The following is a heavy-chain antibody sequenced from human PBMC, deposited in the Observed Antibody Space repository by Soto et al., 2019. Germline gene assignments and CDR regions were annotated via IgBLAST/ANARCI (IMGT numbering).Heavy chain of an antibody. V-gene: IGHV1-69*13. D-gene: IGHD1-26*01. CDR3: ARVDSGSYYVTYYYGREV. J-gene: IGHJ6*02. CDR2: IIPIFGTS. CDR1: GGTFSSYA. Sequence: SVRVSCKASGGTFSSYAISWVRQAPGEGLEWMGGIIPIFGTSNYAQKFQGRVTITADESTSTAYMELSSLRSEDTAVYYCARVDSGSYYVTYYYGREVWGQGTPVIVSS.